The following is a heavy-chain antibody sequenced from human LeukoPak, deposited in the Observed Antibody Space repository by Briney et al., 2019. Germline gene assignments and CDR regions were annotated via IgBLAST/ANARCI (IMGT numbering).Heavy chain of an antibody. V-gene: IGHV1-2*02. J-gene: IGHJ5*02. CDR3: ARVTAVRNLYYDSRRGWFDP. CDR1: GYTFTGYY. Sequence: ASVKVSCKASGYTFTGYYMHWVRQAPGQGLEWMGWINPNSGGTNYAQKFQGRVTMTRDTSISTAYMELSRLRSDDTAVYYCARVTAVRNLYYDSRRGWFDPWGQGTLVTVSS. D-gene: IGHD3-22*01. CDR2: INPNSGGT.